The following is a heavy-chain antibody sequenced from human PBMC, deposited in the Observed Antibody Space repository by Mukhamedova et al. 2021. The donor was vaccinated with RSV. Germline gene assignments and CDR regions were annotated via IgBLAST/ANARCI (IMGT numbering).Heavy chain of an antibody. J-gene: IGHJ6*04. V-gene: IGHV4-39*01. CDR2: IYYSGST. D-gene: IGHD3-22*01. Sequence: QPPGKGLEWIGSIYYSGSTYYNPSLKSRVTISVDTSKNQFSLKLSSVTAADTAVYYCARIVVVRYYYYGMDVWGKGTRVTVSS. CDR3: ARIVVVRYYYYGMDV.